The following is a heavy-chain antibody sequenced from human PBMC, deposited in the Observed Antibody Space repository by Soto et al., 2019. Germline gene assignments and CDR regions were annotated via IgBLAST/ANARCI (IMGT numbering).Heavy chain of an antibody. J-gene: IGHJ3*02. CDR3: ERDLGINDYGDSNHAFDI. Sequence: PGGSLRLSCAASGFTVSSNYMSWVRQAPGKGLEWVSVIYSGGSTYYADSVKGRFTISRDNSENTLYLQMNSLRAEDTAVYYCERDLGINDYGDSNHAFDIWGQGTMVTVSS. CDR1: GFTVSSNY. V-gene: IGHV3-66*01. D-gene: IGHD4-17*01. CDR2: IYSGGST.